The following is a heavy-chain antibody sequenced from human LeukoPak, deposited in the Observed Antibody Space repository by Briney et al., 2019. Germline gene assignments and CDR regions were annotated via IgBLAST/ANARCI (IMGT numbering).Heavy chain of an antibody. CDR1: GFTFSSYA. CDR3: AKVTRARYGSGSYSWFDP. J-gene: IGHJ5*02. V-gene: IGHV3-23*01. D-gene: IGHD3-10*01. Sequence: TGGSLRLSCAASGFTFSSYAMSWVRQAPGKVLEWVSAISGSGGSTYYADSVKGRFTISRDNTKNTLYLQMNSLRAEDTAVYYCAKVTRARYGSGSYSWFDPWGQGTLVTVSS. CDR2: ISGSGGST.